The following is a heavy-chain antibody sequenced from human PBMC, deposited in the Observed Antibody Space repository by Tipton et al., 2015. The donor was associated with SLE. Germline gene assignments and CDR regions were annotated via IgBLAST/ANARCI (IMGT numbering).Heavy chain of an antibody. J-gene: IGHJ6*02. Sequence: QSGAEVKKPGASVKVSCKASGYTFIDYYIHWVRQAPGKGLEWMGRINPNSGATNDAQKFQARVTMTSDPAISTVYMELSGLRSDDTAVYYCGGQGYYGMDVWGQGTTVTVSS. CDR2: INPNSGAT. V-gene: IGHV1-2*06. CDR1: GYTFIDYY. CDR3: GGQGYYGMDV.